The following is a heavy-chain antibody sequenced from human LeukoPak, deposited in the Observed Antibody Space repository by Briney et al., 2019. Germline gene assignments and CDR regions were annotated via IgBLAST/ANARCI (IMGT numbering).Heavy chain of an antibody. J-gene: IGHJ4*02. CDR3: ARGPTSRDGYKYLDY. CDR2: IIPIFGTA. Sequence: SVKVSCKASGGTFSSYAISWVRQAPGQGLEWMGGIIPIFGTANYAQKFQGRVTITTDESTSTAYMELSSLRSEDTAVYYCARGPTSRDGYKYLDYWGQGTLVTVSS. V-gene: IGHV1-69*05. CDR1: GGTFSSYA. D-gene: IGHD5-24*01.